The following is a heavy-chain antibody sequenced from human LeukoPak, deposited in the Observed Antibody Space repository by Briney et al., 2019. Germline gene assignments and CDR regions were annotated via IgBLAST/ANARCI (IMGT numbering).Heavy chain of an antibody. V-gene: IGHV1-2*02. J-gene: IGHJ6*03. CDR3: ARVASYYYDSSGYRLYYYYYYMDV. Sequence: ASVKVSCKASGYTFTGYYMHWVRQAPGQGLEWMGWINPNSGGTNYAQKFQGRVTMTRDTSISTAYMELSRLRSDDTAVYYCARVASYYYDSSGYRLYYYYYYMDVWGKGTTVTISS. CDR1: GYTFTGYY. CDR2: INPNSGGT. D-gene: IGHD3-22*01.